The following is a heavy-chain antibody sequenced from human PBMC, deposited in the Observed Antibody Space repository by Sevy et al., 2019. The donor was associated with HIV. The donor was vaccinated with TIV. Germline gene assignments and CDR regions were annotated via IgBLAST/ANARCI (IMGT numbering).Heavy chain of an antibody. D-gene: IGHD5-18*01. J-gene: IGHJ6*02. V-gene: IGHV3-7*01. CDR1: GFTFSSYW. CDR2: IKQDGSEK. CDR3: ARGGYSYGYVGYYYYGMDV. Sequence: GGSLRLSCAASGFTFSSYWMRWVRQAPGKGLEWVANIKQDGSEKYYVDSVKGRFTISRDNAKNSLYLQMNSLRAEDTAVYYCARGGYSYGYVGYYYYGMDVWGQGTTFTVSS.